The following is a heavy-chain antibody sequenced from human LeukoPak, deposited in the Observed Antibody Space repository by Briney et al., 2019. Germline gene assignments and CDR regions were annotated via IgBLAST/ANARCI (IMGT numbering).Heavy chain of an antibody. Sequence: GGSVTLLCAPSGFTFSSYWMHGLRPAPGKGLVCGSRINSDGRSTSYADSVKGRFTISKDSAKNTLYLQMNSLRAEDTAVYYCARVLLDYWGQGTLVTVSS. J-gene: IGHJ4*02. D-gene: IGHD2-15*01. CDR2: INSDGRST. CDR3: ARVLLDY. CDR1: GFTFSSYW. V-gene: IGHV3-74*01.